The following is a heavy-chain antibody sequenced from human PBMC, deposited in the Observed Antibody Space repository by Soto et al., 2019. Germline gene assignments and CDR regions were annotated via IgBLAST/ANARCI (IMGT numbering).Heavy chain of an antibody. J-gene: IGHJ4*02. D-gene: IGHD2-2*02. Sequence: EVQLLESGGGLVQPGGSLRLSCAASGFTFSSYAMNWVRQAPGKGLEWVSTISGGGSGTYYADSVKGRFTLSRDNSTNTLFLQMNSLRAEDAAIYYCAKELPYCRSTTCYTELLDYWGQGTLVTVSS. V-gene: IGHV3-23*01. CDR3: AKELPYCRSTTCYTELLDY. CDR2: ISGGGSGT. CDR1: GFTFSSYA.